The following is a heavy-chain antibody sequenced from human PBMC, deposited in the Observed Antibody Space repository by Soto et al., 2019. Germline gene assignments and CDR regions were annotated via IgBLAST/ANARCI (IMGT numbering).Heavy chain of an antibody. J-gene: IGHJ6*02. Sequence: QVQLLQSGAEVKQPGASVKVSCKASGGTFSSYAISWVRQAPGQGLEWMGGIIAIFGTANYAQKFQGRVTITADESTSTANMELSSMSSEYTDVYYCARLLTRWHHYSSSPDPYSYYGMDVWGQGTTVTVSS. CDR2: IIAIFGTA. CDR3: ARLLTRWHHYSSSPDPYSYYGMDV. D-gene: IGHD6-13*01. CDR1: GGTFSSYA. V-gene: IGHV1-69*01.